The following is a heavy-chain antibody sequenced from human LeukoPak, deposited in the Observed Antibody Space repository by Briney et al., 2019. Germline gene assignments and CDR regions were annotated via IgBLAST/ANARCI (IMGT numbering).Heavy chain of an antibody. Sequence: GGSLRLSCAASGFTFSNYAMHWVRQAPGKGLEWVAFIRSGNNKYYADSVKGRFTISRDNAKNSLYLQMNSLRAEDTAVYYCLARFGEFHDYWGQGTLVTVSS. CDR1: GFTFSNYA. CDR2: IRSGNNK. J-gene: IGHJ4*02. CDR3: LARFGEFHDY. V-gene: IGHV3-30*02. D-gene: IGHD3-10*01.